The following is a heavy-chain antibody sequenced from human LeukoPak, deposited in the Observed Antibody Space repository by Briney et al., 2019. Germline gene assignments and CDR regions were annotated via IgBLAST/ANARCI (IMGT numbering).Heavy chain of an antibody. CDR2: IYYSGST. J-gene: IGHJ4*02. D-gene: IGHD3-22*01. Sequence: SETLSLTCTVSGVSISSSNSYWGWIRQPPGKGLEWIGSIYYSGSTYYNPSLKSRVTISVDTSKNQFSLKLSSVTAADTAVYYCARGCYYDSSGYCYWGQGTLVTVSS. CDR1: GVSISSSNSY. CDR3: ARGCYYDSSGYCY. V-gene: IGHV4-39*07.